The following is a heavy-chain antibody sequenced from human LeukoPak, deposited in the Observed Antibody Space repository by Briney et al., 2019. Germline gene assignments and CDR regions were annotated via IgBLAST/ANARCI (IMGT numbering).Heavy chain of an antibody. V-gene: IGHV3-48*01. D-gene: IGHD3-3*01. CDR3: AKDTGSPADAITMEDNAFDI. J-gene: IGHJ3*02. Sequence: SGGSLRLSCAASGFTFSVCSMNWVRQAPGKGLEWVSYISSTSDTTYYADSVKGRFTISRDNAKNSLYLQMESLRAEDTAVYYCAKDTGSPADAITMEDNAFDIWGQGTMVTVSS. CDR1: GFTFSVCS. CDR2: ISSTSDTT.